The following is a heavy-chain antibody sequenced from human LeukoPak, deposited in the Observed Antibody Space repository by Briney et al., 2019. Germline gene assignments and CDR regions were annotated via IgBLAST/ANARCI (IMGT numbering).Heavy chain of an antibody. CDR2: IYYSGST. CDR3: ARANHYDSSGYYWGGPFDY. Sequence: PSETLSVTCTVSGGSISSGDYYWSWIRQPPGKGLEWIGYIYYSGSTYYNPSLKSRVTISVDTSKNQFSLKLSSVPAADTAVYYCARANHYDSSGYYWGGPFDYWGQGTLVTVSS. V-gene: IGHV4-30-4*01. CDR1: GGSISSGDYY. D-gene: IGHD3-22*01. J-gene: IGHJ4*02.